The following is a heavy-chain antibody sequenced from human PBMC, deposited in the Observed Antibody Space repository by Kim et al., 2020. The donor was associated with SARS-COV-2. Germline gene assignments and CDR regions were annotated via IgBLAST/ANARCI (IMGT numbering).Heavy chain of an antibody. Sequence: GGSLRLSCAASGFTFSSYAMSWVRQAPGKGLEWVSAISGSGGSTYYADSVKGRFTISRDNSKNTLYLQMNSLRAEDTAVYYCAKSHTIFGVVIGFDYWGQGTLVTVSS. V-gene: IGHV3-23*01. CDR3: AKSHTIFGVVIGFDY. CDR2: ISGSGGST. D-gene: IGHD3-3*01. J-gene: IGHJ4*02. CDR1: GFTFSSYA.